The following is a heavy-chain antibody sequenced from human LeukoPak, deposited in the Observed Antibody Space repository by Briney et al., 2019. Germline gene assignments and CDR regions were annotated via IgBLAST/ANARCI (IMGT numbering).Heavy chain of an antibody. CDR1: GYTFTTYD. CDR2: MNTHSGST. V-gene: IGHV1-8*01. Sequence: GASVKVSCKASGYTFTTYDINWVRQATGQGLEWMGWMNTHSGSTGYVQKFQDRVTMTRDTSMSTAYMELSSLASEDTAVYYCARDSLPLGYCSSTSCYSGMDVWSQGTTVTVSS. J-gene: IGHJ6*02. CDR3: ARDSLPLGYCSSTSCYSGMDV. D-gene: IGHD2-2*02.